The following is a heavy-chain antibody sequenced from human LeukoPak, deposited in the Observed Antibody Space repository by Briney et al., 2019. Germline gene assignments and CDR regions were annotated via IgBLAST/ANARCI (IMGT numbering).Heavy chain of an antibody. CDR2: ISGSGGST. J-gene: IGHJ6*02. V-gene: IGHV3-23*01. D-gene: IGHD4-17*01. Sequence: PGGCLRLSCAASGFTFSSYAMSWVRQAPGKGLEWVSAISGSGGSTYYADSVKGRFTISRDNSKNTLYLQMNSLRAEDTAVYYCARGDYAKVHYYYYYGMDVWGQGTTVTVSS. CDR3: ARGDYAKVHYYYYYGMDV. CDR1: GFTFSSYA.